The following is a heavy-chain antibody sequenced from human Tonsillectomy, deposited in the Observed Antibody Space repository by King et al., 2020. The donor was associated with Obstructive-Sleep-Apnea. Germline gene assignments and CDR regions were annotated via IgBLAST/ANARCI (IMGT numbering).Heavy chain of an antibody. D-gene: IGHD5-18*01. V-gene: IGHV5-51*01. CDR2: IYPGDSDT. J-gene: IGHJ4*02. CDR3: ARQGEVDTAMVSPIDY. Sequence: QLVQSGAEVKKPGESLKISCKGSGYSFTSYWIGWVRQMPGKGLEWMGIIYPGDSDTRYSPSFQGQVTISADKSISTAYLQWSSLKAAGTAMYYCARQGEVDTAMVSPIDYWGQGTLVTVSS. CDR1: GYSFTSYW.